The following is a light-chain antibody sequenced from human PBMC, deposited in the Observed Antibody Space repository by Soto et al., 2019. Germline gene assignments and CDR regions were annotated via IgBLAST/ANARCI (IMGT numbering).Light chain of an antibody. Sequence: ITCRRSKGIKNWLAWYQQKPGKAPNLLIYTGSSLQSGVPSRFSGSGSGRDYTLTIYSLQTEDFPTYYCQRVAICPIPVGPGTRLEI. CDR3: QRVAICPIP. CDR1: KGIKNW. J-gene: IGKJ5*01. V-gene: IGKV1-12*01. CDR2: TGS.